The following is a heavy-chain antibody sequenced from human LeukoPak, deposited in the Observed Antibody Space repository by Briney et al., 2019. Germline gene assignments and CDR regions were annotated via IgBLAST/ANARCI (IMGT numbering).Heavy chain of an antibody. V-gene: IGHV3-7*01. CDR2: IKPDGTER. D-gene: IGHD5-18*01. J-gene: IGHJ4*02. CDR1: GFTFSQYW. CDR3: TRGMTAMIREDYFDY. Sequence: GGSLRLSCAASGFTFSQYWMTWVRQAPGKGLEWVANIKPDGTERYYVDSLKGRFTISRDNDKNSLYLQMNSLSADDTAVYYCTRGMTAMIREDYFDYWGQGTPVTVSS.